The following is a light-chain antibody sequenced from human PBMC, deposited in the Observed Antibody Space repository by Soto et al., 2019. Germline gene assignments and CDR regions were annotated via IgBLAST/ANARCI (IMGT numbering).Light chain of an antibody. CDR1: ESVSSY. CDR3: QQYGSSPRT. J-gene: IGKJ1*01. Sequence: TQSPATLSVSPGERATLSCRASESVSSYLAWYQQKPGQAPRLLIYGASSRATGIPDRFSGSGSGTDFTLTISRLEPEDFAVYYCQQYGSSPRTFGQGTKVDIK. CDR2: GAS. V-gene: IGKV3-20*01.